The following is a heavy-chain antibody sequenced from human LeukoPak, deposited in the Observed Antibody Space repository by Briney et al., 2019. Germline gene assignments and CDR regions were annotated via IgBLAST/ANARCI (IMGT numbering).Heavy chain of an antibody. CDR1: GFAFSSYE. CDR2: ISSSGTPI. Sequence: PGGSLRLSCAASGFAFSSYEMNWVRQAPGKGLEWVSYISSSGTPIYYADSVKGRFTISRDNAKNSLYLQMNSLRAEDTSVYYCVRIKVSAFDIWGQGTTPTLSS. J-gene: IGHJ3*02. CDR3: VRIKVSAFDI. V-gene: IGHV3-48*03.